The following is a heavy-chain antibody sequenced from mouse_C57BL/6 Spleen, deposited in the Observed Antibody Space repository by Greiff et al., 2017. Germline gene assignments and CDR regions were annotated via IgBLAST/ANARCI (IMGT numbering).Heavy chain of an antibody. V-gene: IGHV5-4*01. CDR3: ARDLTGTGYFDY. CDR2: ISDGGSYT. D-gene: IGHD4-1*01. Sequence: EVQRVESGGGLVKPGGSLKLSCAASGFTFSSYAMSWVRQTPDKRLEWVATISDGGSYTYYPDNVKGRFPISRDNAKNNLYLQMSHLKSEDTAMYYCARDLTGTGYFDYWGQGTTLTVSS. J-gene: IGHJ2*01. CDR1: GFTFSSYA.